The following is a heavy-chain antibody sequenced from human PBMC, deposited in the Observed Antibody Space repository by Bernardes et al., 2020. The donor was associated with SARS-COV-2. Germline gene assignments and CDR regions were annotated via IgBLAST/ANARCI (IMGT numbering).Heavy chain of an antibody. Sequence: ILSLPCTVSGRSIISPYWSWIRQPPWKGLEWIGSLYYSGSTTYNPSLKSRVTISVDRSKTQFSLKLSSVTAADTAVYYCARSDSSGLLGFLGAFDIWGQGTMVTVSS. CDR3: ARSDSSGLLGFLGAFDI. V-gene: IGHV4-59*11. D-gene: IGHD3-10*01. J-gene: IGHJ3*02. CDR1: GRSIISPY. CDR2: LYYSGST.